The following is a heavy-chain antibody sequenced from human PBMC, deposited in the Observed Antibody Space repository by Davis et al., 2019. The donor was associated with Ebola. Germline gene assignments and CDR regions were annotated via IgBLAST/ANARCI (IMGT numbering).Heavy chain of an antibody. J-gene: IGHJ6*02. V-gene: IGHV1-18*01. Sequence: ASVKVSCKASGYTFTSYGISWVRQAPGQGLEWMGWISAYNGNTNYAQKLQGRVTMTTDTSTSTAYMELRSLRSEDTAVYYCATDILTGYSQWGMDVWGQGTTVTVSS. CDR3: ATDILTGYSQWGMDV. CDR2: ISAYNGNT. CDR1: GYTFTSYG. D-gene: IGHD3-9*01.